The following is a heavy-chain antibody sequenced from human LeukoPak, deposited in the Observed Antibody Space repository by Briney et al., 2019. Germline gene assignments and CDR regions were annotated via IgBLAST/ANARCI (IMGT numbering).Heavy chain of an antibody. J-gene: IGHJ4*02. D-gene: IGHD1-26*01. Sequence: ASVTVSCKASGYTFTGYYMHWVRQAPGQGLEWMGRINPNSGNTNYAQKLQGRVTMTTDTSTSTAYMELRSLRSDDTAVYYCALSGSYAPFDYWGQGTLVTVSS. CDR1: GYTFTGYY. CDR2: INPNSGNT. V-gene: IGHV1-2*06. CDR3: ALSGSYAPFDY.